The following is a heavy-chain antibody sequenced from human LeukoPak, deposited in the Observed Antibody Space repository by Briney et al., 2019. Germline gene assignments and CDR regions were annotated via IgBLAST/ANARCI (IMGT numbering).Heavy chain of an antibody. CDR1: GFTFSSYA. Sequence: GGSLRLSCAASGFTFSSYAMSWVRPAPGKGLEWVSAISGSCGSTYYADSVKGRFTISRDNSKNTLYLQMNSLRAEDTAVYYCAKRLGFWSGRDGYWGQGTLVTVSS. CDR2: ISGSCGST. D-gene: IGHD3-3*01. V-gene: IGHV3-23*01. J-gene: IGHJ4*02. CDR3: AKRLGFWSGRDGY.